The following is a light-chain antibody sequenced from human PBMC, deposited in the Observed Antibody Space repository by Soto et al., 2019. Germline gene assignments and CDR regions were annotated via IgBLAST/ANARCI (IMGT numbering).Light chain of an antibody. CDR1: QSVTSRY. CDR2: DTS. CDR3: QQYDSPWT. Sequence: EIVLTQSPGTLSLSPGERATLSCRASQSVTSRYLAWYQQKPGQAPRLVISDTSDRATGIPDRFSGSGSGTDFTLTISRVEPEDFAFYYCQQYDSPWTFGQGTKVDIK. V-gene: IGKV3-20*01. J-gene: IGKJ1*01.